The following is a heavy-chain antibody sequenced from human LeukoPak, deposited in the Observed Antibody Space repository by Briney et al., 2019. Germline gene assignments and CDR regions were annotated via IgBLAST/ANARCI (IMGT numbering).Heavy chain of an antibody. D-gene: IGHD2-15*01. Sequence: PGGSLRLSCAASGFTFSSCSMNWVRQAPGKGLEWVSSISSSSSYIYYADSVKGRFTISRDNAKNSLYLQMNSLRAEDTAVYYCATGRDCSGGSCYSVYWGQGTLVTVSS. CDR3: ATGRDCSGGSCYSVY. J-gene: IGHJ4*02. V-gene: IGHV3-21*01. CDR1: GFTFSSCS. CDR2: ISSSSSYI.